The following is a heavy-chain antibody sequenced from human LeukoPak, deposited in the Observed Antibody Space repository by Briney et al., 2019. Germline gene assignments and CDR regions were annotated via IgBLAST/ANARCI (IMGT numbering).Heavy chain of an antibody. CDR1: GGSISSYY. CDR3: ARLPGFNSI. CDR2: IYYSGST. V-gene: IGHV4-59*08. J-gene: IGHJ3*02. Sequence: SETLSLTCTVSGGSISSYYWSWIRQPPGKGLEWIGTIYYSGSTYYNPSLKSRVTISVDTSKNQFSLKLSSVTAADTAVYYCARLPGFNSIWGQGTMVTVSS. D-gene: IGHD3-10*01.